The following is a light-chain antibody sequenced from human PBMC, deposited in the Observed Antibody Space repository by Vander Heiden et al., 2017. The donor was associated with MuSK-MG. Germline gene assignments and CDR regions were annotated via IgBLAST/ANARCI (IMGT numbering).Light chain of an antibody. CDR3: QQSDSTPHIT. CDR2: AAS. J-gene: IGKJ5*01. CDR1: QSISSY. Sequence: DIQMTQSPSSLSASVGDRVTITCRASQSISSYLNWYQQKPGKAPKLLIYAASSLQSGVPSRFSGSGSGTDFTLTISSRQPEDFATYYCQQSDSTPHITFGQGTRLEIK. V-gene: IGKV1-39*01.